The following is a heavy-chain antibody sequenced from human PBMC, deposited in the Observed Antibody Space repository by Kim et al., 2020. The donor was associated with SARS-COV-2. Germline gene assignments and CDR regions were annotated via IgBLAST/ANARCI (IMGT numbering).Heavy chain of an antibody. V-gene: IGHV3-53*04. J-gene: IGHJ4*02. D-gene: IGHD2-2*01. CDR3: ARGGGFCSSTSCYSDY. Sequence: ESVKGRFTISRHNSKNTLYLQMNSRRAEDTAVYYCARGGGFCSSTSCYSDYWGQGTLVTVSS.